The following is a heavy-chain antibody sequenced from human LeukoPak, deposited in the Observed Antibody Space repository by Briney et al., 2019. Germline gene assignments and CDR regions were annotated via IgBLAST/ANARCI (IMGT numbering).Heavy chain of an antibody. CDR1: GFTFSSYA. Sequence: PGGSLRLSCAASGFTFSSYAMHWVRQAPGKGLDWVASISYDGSNKYYADSVKGQFTISRDNSKNTLYLQMNSLRAEDSAVYYCARDYYASGSYYNDNHFDYWGQGTLVTVSS. V-gene: IGHV3-30-3*01. CDR3: ARDYYASGSYYNDNHFDY. D-gene: IGHD3-10*01. CDR2: ISYDGSNK. J-gene: IGHJ4*02.